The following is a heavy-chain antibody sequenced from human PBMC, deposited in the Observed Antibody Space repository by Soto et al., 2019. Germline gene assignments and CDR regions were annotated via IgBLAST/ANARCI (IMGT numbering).Heavy chain of an antibody. V-gene: IGHV3-23*01. D-gene: IGHD6-19*01. Sequence: EVQLLQSGGVLVQPGGSLRLSCTASGFIYSIYAMSWCRQAPGKGLEWVSAISGSGGETYYADSVKGRFTISRDNSENTVYLQMTNLRAEDTAVYYCAKEIAVAVATPPEYWGQGTLVTVSS. J-gene: IGHJ4*02. CDR1: GFIYSIYA. CDR3: AKEIAVAVATPPEY. CDR2: ISGSGGET.